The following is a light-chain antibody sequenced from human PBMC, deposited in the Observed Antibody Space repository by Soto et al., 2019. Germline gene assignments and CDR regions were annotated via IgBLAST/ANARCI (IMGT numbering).Light chain of an antibody. CDR2: GAS. V-gene: IGKV3-15*01. CDR1: QSVSSN. J-gene: IGKJ5*01. CDR3: QRYNNWLIT. Sequence: EIVMTQSPATLPVSPGERATLSCRASQSVSSNLAWYQQKPGQAPRFLIYGASTRATGIPARFSGSGSGTEFTLTISSLQSEDFAVYYCQRYNNWLITFGQGTRLEIK.